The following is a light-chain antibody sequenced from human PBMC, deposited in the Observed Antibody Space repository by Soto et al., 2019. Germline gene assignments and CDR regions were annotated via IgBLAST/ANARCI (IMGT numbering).Light chain of an antibody. CDR1: QTVERW. CDR3: QQYKDHVWT. V-gene: IGKV1-5*01. J-gene: IGKJ1*01. CDR2: DVS. Sequence: DIQMTQSPSTLPASVGDRVTISCRASQTVERWLAWYQQKPGKAPKLLISDVSTLERGVPSRFSGSGSATEFTLTISGLQSDDFATYYCQQYKDHVWTSGQGTKV.